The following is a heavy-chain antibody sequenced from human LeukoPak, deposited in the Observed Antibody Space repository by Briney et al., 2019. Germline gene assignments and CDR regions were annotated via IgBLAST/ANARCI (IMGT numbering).Heavy chain of an antibody. V-gene: IGHV1-46*01. CDR2: INPNGGST. CDR3: ARDQLRFLESSAYYYMDV. CDR1: GYTFTAYY. Sequence: RASVKVSCKASGYTFTAYYIHWVRQAPGQGLEWMGAINPNGGSTSYAQKFQGRVTMTRDTSTSIVYMQLSSLRSEDTAVYYCARDQLRFLESSAYYYMDVWGKGTTVTVSS. D-gene: IGHD3-3*01. J-gene: IGHJ6*03.